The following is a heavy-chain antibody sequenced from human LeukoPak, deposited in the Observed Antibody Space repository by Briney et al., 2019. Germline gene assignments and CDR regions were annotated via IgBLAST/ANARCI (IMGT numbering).Heavy chain of an antibody. D-gene: IGHD1-26*01. CDR1: GYTFTGYY. V-gene: IGHV1-2*02. CDR2: INPNSGGT. CDR3: ARVGTPFSGSYYLLDY. Sequence: GASVKVSCKASGYTFTGYYMHWVRQAPGQGLEWMGWINPNSGGTNYAQKFQGRVTMTRDTSISTAYMELSRLRSDDTAVYYCARVGTPFSGSYYLLDYWGQGTLVTVSS. J-gene: IGHJ4*02.